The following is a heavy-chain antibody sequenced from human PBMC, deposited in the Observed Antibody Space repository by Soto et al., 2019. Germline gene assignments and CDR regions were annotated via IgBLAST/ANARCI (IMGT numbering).Heavy chain of an antibody. CDR3: IVWFGELKNHYYYGMDV. CDR2: INPNSGGT. CDR1: GYTFTGHY. Sequence: ASVKVSCKASGYTFTGHYMHWVRQAPGQGLEWMGWINPNSGGTNYAQKFQGGVTMTRDTSISTAYMELSRLRSDDTAVYYCIVWFGELKNHYYYGMDVSGQGPKGTVSS. D-gene: IGHD3-10*01. J-gene: IGHJ6*02. V-gene: IGHV1-2*02.